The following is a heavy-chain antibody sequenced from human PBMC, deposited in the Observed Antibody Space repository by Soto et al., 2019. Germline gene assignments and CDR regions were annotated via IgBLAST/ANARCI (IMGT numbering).Heavy chain of an antibody. CDR1: GDPISNRDYY. J-gene: IGHJ6*02. CDR3: ARYRPYYYGFGD. Sequence: SETLSLTCTVSGDPISNRDYYWNWIRKSPGKGLEWFASIDYSGSTFYNRSLKSRVVISADTPKNLFSLKLRPVPAAEPARYFWARYRPYYYGFGDWGQGTTVTVSS. V-gene: IGHV4-30-4*01. D-gene: IGHD4-4*01. CDR2: IDYSGST.